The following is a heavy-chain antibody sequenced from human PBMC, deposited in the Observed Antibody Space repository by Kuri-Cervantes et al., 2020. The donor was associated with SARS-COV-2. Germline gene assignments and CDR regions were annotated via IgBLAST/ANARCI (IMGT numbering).Heavy chain of an antibody. CDR2: ISSSSSTI. D-gene: IGHD3-16*01. V-gene: IGHV3-48*01. Sequence: GGSLRLSCTVSGGSISSSSYYWGWIRQPPGKGLEWVSYISSSSSTIYYADSVKGRFTISRDNAKNSLYLQMNSLRAEDTAVYYCARDHQDYPGYYYYMDVWGKGTTVTVSS. J-gene: IGHJ6*03. CDR3: ARDHQDYPGYYYYMDV. CDR1: GGSISSSS.